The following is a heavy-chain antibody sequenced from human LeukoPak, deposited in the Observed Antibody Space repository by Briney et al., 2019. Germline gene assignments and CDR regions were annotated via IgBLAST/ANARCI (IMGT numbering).Heavy chain of an antibody. CDR2: IKQDGSEK. Sequence: GGSLRLSCAASGFTFSSYWMSWVRQAPGKGLEWVANIKQDGSEKYYVDSVKGRFTISRDNAKNSLYLQMNSLRAEDTAVYYCARGVDIVATIPYYFDYWSQGTLVTVSS. J-gene: IGHJ4*02. CDR1: GFTFSSYW. CDR3: ARGVDIVATIPYYFDY. V-gene: IGHV3-7*01. D-gene: IGHD5-12*01.